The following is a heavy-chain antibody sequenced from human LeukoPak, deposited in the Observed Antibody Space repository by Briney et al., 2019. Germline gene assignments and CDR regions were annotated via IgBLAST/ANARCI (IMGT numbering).Heavy chain of an antibody. V-gene: IGHV1-2*02. D-gene: IGHD2-2*01. J-gene: IGHJ4*02. Sequence: ASVKVSCKASGYTFNAYYMHWVRQAPGQGLEWMGWINPNSGGTNYAQKFQGRVTMTRDTSISTVYMELSRLRSDDTAVYYCARDSCSSTSCLSIDDYWGQGTLVTVSS. CDR2: INPNSGGT. CDR1: GYTFNAYY. CDR3: ARDSCSSTSCLSIDDY.